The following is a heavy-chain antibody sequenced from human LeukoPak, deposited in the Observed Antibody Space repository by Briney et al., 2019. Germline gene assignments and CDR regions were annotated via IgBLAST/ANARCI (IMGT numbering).Heavy chain of an antibody. J-gene: IGHJ4*02. CDR3: ARDRPYYYDSSGYPSSYYFDY. Sequence: PGGSLRLSCAASGFTFSSYDMNWVRQAPGKGLEWVSYISSSGSTIYYADSVKGRFTISRDNAKNSLYLQMNSLRAEDTAVYYCARDRPYYYDSSGYPSSYYFDYWGQGTLVTVSS. D-gene: IGHD3-22*01. V-gene: IGHV3-48*03. CDR2: ISSSGSTI. CDR1: GFTFSSYD.